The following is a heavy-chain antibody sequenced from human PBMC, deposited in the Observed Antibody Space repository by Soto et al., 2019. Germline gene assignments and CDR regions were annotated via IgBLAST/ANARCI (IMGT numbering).Heavy chain of an antibody. D-gene: IGHD5-12*01. V-gene: IGHV5-10-1*01. CDR1: GYSFTSYW. Sequence: ESLTISCKCSGYSFTSYWISLMRQMPGKGLEWMGRIDPSDSYTNYSPSFQGHVTISADKSISTAYLQWRSLKASDTAMYYCARQARWLQSEHAPFYYWGQGTLVTVSS. CDR2: IDPSDSYT. CDR3: ARQARWLQSEHAPFYY. J-gene: IGHJ4*02.